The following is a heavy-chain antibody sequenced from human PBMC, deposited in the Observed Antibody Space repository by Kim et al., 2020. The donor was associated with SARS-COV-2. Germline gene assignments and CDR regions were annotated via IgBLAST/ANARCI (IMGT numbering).Heavy chain of an antibody. V-gene: IGHV3-74*01. D-gene: IGHD1-26*01. CDR2: RK. CDR3: ARAKATWDY. J-gene: IGHJ4*02. Sequence: RKSYEASGKGRFTISRDNAKNTLYLQMNSLRAEDTAVYYCARAKATWDYWGQGTLVTVSS.